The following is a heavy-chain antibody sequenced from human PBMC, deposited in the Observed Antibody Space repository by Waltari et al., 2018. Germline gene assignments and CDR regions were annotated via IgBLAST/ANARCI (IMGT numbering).Heavy chain of an antibody. V-gene: IGHV7-4-1*02. D-gene: IGHD6-19*01. CDR2: INTKTGNP. J-gene: IGHJ4*02. CDR1: GYSFTSYW. CDR3: ATDSSGFLPR. Sequence: VQLVQSGAEVKKPGESLKISCKGSGYSFTSYWIGWVRQAPGQGLEWMGWINTKTGNPTYAQGFTGRFVFSVDTSVSTAYLQISSLKAEDTAVYYCATDSSGFLPRWGQGTLVTVSS.